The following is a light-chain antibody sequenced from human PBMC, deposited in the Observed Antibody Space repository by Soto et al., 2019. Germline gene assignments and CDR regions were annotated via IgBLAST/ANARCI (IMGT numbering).Light chain of an antibody. CDR1: SSNIGAGYD. Sequence: QAVVTQPPSVSGAPGQRVTISCTGSSSNIGAGYDVHWYQQLPGTAPKLVMYGTTNRPSGVPDRFSGSKSGTSASLAITGLQAEDEAEYYCQSYDGTLSGSYVFGIGTKLTVL. CDR2: GTT. V-gene: IGLV1-40*01. CDR3: QSYDGTLSGSYV. J-gene: IGLJ1*01.